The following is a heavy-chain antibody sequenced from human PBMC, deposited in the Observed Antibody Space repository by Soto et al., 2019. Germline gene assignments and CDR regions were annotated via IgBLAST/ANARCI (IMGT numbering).Heavy chain of an antibody. Sequence: PGGSLRLSCAASGFTVSSNYMSWVRQAPGKGLEWVSIIYNGGTTYYADSVKGRFTISRDNSKNTLYLQMNSLRAEDTAVYYCARAFDSSGYYYWYFDLWGRGTLVTVSS. J-gene: IGHJ2*01. CDR3: ARAFDSSGYYYWYFDL. CDR2: IYNGGTT. V-gene: IGHV3-66*01. CDR1: GFTVSSNY. D-gene: IGHD3-22*01.